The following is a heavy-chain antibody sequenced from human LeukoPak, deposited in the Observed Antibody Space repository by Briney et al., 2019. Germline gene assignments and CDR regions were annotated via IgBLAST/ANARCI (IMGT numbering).Heavy chain of an antibody. D-gene: IGHD3-3*01. V-gene: IGHV3-48*01. CDR3: ARDLYDFWSGYYV. CDR1: GFTFSSYS. J-gene: IGHJ4*02. Sequence: PGGSLRLSCAASGFTFSSYSMNWVRQAPGKGLEWVSHISSSSSTIYYADSVKGRFTISRDNARNSLYLQMNSLRAEDTAVYYCARDLYDFWSGYYVWGQGTLVTVSS. CDR2: ISSSSSTI.